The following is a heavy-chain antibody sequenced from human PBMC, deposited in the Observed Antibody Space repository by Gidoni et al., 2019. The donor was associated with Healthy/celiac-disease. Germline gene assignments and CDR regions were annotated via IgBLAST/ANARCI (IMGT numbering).Heavy chain of an antibody. CDR3: ARHREGYCSSTSCYNSYYYYGMDV. CDR1: GYSFTSYW. J-gene: IGHJ6*02. D-gene: IGHD2-2*02. Sequence: GAEVKKPGESLKISCKGSGYSFTSYWIGWVRQMPGKGLEWMWIIYPGDSDTRYSPSFQGQVTISADKSISTAYLQWSSLKASDTAMYYCARHREGYCSSTSCYNSYYYYGMDVWGQGTTVTVSS. V-gene: IGHV5-51*01. CDR2: IYPGDSDT.